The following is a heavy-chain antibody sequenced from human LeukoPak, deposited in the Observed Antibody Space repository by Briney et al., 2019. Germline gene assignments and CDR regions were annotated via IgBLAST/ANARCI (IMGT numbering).Heavy chain of an antibody. J-gene: IGHJ4*02. D-gene: IGHD3-16*01. CDR3: ARDYD. V-gene: IGHV3-7*04. CDR1: GFTLSSYW. CDR2: INLDGGEK. Sequence: GGSLTLSCPPSGFTLSSYWMTWVRHAPGKGLEWVAKINLDGGEKDYVDSVKRRFNISRENAKNSLYLQMDSLRVEDTAVYYCARDYDWGRRTLVTVSS.